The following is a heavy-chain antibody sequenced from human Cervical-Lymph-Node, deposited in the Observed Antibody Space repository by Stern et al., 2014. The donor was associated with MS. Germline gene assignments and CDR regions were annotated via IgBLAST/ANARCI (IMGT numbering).Heavy chain of an antibody. V-gene: IGHV3-30*18. CDR1: GFTFNDYG. J-gene: IGHJ4*02. Sequence: QVQLVESGGGVVQPGRSLRLSCAASGFTFNDYGIHWVRQAPGKGLEWVTVISYDGTYKYHVDSVKGRFTVSRANSKNTVYLQMNSLRADDTAVYYCAKDKKHVGLDCWGQGTLVTVSS. D-gene: IGHD3/OR15-3a*01. CDR2: ISYDGTYK. CDR3: AKDKKHVGLDC.